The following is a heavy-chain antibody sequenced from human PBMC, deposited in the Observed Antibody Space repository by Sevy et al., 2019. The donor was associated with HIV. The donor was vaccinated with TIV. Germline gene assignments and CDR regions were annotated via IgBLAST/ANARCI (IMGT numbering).Heavy chain of an antibody. CDR1: GFTFSSYG. J-gene: IGHJ6*02. Sequence: GGSVRLSCAASGFTFSSYGMHWVRQAPGKGLEWVAVISYDGSNKYYADSVKGRFTISRDNSKNTLYLQMNSLRAEDTAVYYCAKEVAADPYYYYGMDVWGQGTTVTVSS. CDR3: AKEVAADPYYYYGMDV. D-gene: IGHD6-13*01. CDR2: ISYDGSNK. V-gene: IGHV3-30*18.